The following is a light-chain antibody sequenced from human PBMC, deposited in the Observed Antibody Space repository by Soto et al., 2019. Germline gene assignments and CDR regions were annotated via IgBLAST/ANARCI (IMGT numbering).Light chain of an antibody. J-gene: IGLJ1*01. CDR2: EVT. CDR3: SSYAGSNNFV. Sequence: QSALTQPPSASGFPGQSVTISCTGTSSYVGYYYYVSWYQQHPGKAPKLVIYEVTKRPSGVPDRVSASKSGNTASLTVSGLRAEDEADYYCSSYAGSNNFVFGSGTKMTVL. V-gene: IGLV2-8*01. CDR1: SSYVGYYYY.